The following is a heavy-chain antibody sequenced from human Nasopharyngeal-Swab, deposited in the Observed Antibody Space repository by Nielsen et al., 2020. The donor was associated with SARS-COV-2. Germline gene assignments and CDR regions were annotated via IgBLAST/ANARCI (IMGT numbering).Heavy chain of an antibody. CDR1: GGSFSGYY. D-gene: IGHD3-3*01. CDR3: ARGSYYDFWSGYPIYYYYYGMDV. Sequence: SETLSLTCAVYGGSFSGYYWSWIRQPPGKGLEWIGEINHSGSTNYNPSLKSRVTISVDTSKNQFSLKLSSVTAADTAVYYCARGSYYDFWSGYPIYYYYYGMDVWGQGTTVTVSS. V-gene: IGHV4-34*01. J-gene: IGHJ6*02. CDR2: INHSGST.